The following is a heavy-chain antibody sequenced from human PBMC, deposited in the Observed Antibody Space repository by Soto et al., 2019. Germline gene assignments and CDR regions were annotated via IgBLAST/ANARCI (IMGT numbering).Heavy chain of an antibody. CDR1: GDTFNFYS. CDR3: ASSYGSGYRAFDY. V-gene: IGHV1-69*02. Sequence: QVQLVQSGAEVKRPGSSVKVSCKASGDTFNFYSINWVRQAPGLGLEWMGRVKPIVSMSNYAQKFQGRVTMTADKSTSTAYMELSRLRSEDTAIYYCASSYGSGYRAFDYWGQGALVTVSS. CDR2: VKPIVSMS. J-gene: IGHJ4*02. D-gene: IGHD3-10*01.